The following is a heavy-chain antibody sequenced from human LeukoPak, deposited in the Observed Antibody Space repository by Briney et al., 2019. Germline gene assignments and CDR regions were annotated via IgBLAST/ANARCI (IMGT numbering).Heavy chain of an antibody. Sequence: GGSLRLSCAASGFTFSSYEMNWVRQAPGKGLEWVSYISSSGSTIYYADSMKGRFTISRDNAKNSLYLQMNSLRAEDTAVYYCARDSSPRPVQPYYFDYWGQGTLVTVSS. J-gene: IGHJ4*02. CDR1: GFTFSSYE. CDR2: ISSSGSTI. V-gene: IGHV3-48*03. D-gene: IGHD6-13*01. CDR3: ARDSSPRPVQPYYFDY.